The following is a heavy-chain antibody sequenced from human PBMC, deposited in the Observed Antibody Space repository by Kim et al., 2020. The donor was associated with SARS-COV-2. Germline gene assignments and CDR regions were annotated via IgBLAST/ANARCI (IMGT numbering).Heavy chain of an antibody. D-gene: IGHD2-2*02. CDR2: INPNSGGT. V-gene: IGHV1-2*02. CDR1: GYTFTGYY. Sequence: ASVKVSCKASGYTFTGYYMHWVRQAPGQGLEWMGWINPNSGGTNYAQKFQGRVTMTRDTSISTAYMELSRLRSDDTAVYYCARDCTSCYTRFDYWGQGTLVTVSS. CDR3: ARDCTSCYTRFDY. J-gene: IGHJ4*02.